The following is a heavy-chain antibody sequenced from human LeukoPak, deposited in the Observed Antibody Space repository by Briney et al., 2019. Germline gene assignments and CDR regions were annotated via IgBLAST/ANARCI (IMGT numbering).Heavy chain of an antibody. CDR2: IYTGGST. Sequence: PSETLSLTCTVSGGSISSYYWSWIRQPAGKGLEWIGRIYTGGSTSYNPSLKSRVTMSVDTSKNQFSLKLSSVTAADTAVYYCARDAWPLDAFDIWGQGTMVTVSS. V-gene: IGHV4-4*07. J-gene: IGHJ3*02. CDR1: GGSISSYY. D-gene: IGHD3-16*01. CDR3: ARDAWPLDAFDI.